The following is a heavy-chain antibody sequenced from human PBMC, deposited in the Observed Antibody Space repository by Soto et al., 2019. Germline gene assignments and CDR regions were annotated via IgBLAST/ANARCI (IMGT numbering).Heavy chain of an antibody. D-gene: IGHD6-6*01. CDR1: GFTFSSYG. CDR2: ISYDGSNK. Sequence: XASLRLSCAASGFTFSSYGMHGVRQAPGKGLEWVAVISYDGSNKYYADSVKGRFTISRDNSKNTLYLQMNSLRAEDTAVYYCAKDRGAARYYYGMDVWGQGTTVTVSS. V-gene: IGHV3-30*18. CDR3: AKDRGAARYYYGMDV. J-gene: IGHJ6*02.